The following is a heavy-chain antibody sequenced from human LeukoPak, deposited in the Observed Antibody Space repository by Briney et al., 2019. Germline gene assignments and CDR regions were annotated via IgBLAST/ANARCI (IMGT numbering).Heavy chain of an antibody. D-gene: IGHD3-10*01. V-gene: IGHV4-39*01. CDR2: LFDSGNT. CDR3: ARHYVTGVARGYSDY. CDR1: GGSISSRSYY. Sequence: PSETLSLTCIVSGGSISSRSYYWDWIRQPPGKGLEWIGNLFDSGNTHYNPSLRSRLTMSVDTSKNQFSLKLNSVSAADTAVYYCARHYVTGVARGYSDYWGQGTLVTVSS. J-gene: IGHJ4*02.